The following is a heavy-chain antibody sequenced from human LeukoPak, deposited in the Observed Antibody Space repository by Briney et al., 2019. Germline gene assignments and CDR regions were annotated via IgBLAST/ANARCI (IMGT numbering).Heavy chain of an antibody. Sequence: GGSLRLSCVASGFTFSSYAMSWVRQAPGKGLEWVSAISGSSGGTYYADSVKGRFTISRDNFRNTLYLQINSLRAEDTAIFYCAKEASSYSSWYYSDAFDFWGRGTMVTVSS. CDR1: GFTFSSYA. CDR3: AKEASSYSSWYYSDAFDF. J-gene: IGHJ3*01. CDR2: ISGSSGGT. D-gene: IGHD6-13*01. V-gene: IGHV3-23*01.